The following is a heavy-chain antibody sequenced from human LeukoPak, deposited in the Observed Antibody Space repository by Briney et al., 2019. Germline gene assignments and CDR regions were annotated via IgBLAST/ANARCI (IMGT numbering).Heavy chain of an antibody. D-gene: IGHD3-9*01. CDR1: GFTFSSYW. J-gene: IGHJ5*02. CDR2: INSDGSST. CDR3: ARGVGYYDILTGYFFDP. V-gene: IGHV3-74*01. Sequence: GGSLRLSCAASGFTFSSYWMHWVRQAPGKGLVRVSRINSDGSSTSYADAVKGRFTISRDNAKNTLYLQMNSLRAEDTAVYYCARGVGYYDILTGYFFDPWGQGTLVTVSS.